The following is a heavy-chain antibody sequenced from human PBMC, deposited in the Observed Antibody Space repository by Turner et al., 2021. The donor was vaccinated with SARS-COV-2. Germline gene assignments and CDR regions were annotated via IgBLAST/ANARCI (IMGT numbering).Heavy chain of an antibody. J-gene: IGHJ4*02. V-gene: IGHV3-23*01. CDR1: GFIFSNYA. CDR3: AKTRGPVAFHPDS. Sequence: EVQVLESGGTLVQPGGPLRLSCAVSGFIFSNYAMTWVRQAPGRGLEWVCSIFSDGDSTYYADSVKGRFTISRDDSKNTVSLQMNSLRAEDTALYYCAKTRGPVAFHPDSWGQGTLVTVSS. CDR2: IFSDGDST. D-gene: IGHD2-2*01.